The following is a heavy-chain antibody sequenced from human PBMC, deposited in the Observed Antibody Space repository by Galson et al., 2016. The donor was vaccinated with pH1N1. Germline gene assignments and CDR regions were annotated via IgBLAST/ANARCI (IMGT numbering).Heavy chain of an antibody. V-gene: IGHV1-18*01. CDR2: ISAYDGNT. Sequence: SVKVSCKASGYTFSNYGLTWVRQAPGQGLEWMGWISAYDGNTIYAQRFQGRVTMTTDTSTSTADMELGSLRPDDTAIYYCARARGAFDIWGQGTMVTVSS. J-gene: IGHJ3*02. D-gene: IGHD3-10*01. CDR1: GYTFSNYG. CDR3: ARARGAFDI.